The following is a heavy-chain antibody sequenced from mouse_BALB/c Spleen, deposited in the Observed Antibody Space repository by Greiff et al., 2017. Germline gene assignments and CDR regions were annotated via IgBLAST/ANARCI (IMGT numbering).Heavy chain of an antibody. Sequence: EVQLVESGGGLVQPGGSRKLSCAASGFTFSSFGMHWVRQAPEKGLEWVAYISSGSSTIYYADTVKGRFTISRDNPKNTLFLQMTSLRSEDTAMYYCARGDGSRAMDYWGQGTSVTVSS. CDR2: ISSGSSTI. V-gene: IGHV5-17*02. J-gene: IGHJ4*01. CDR1: GFTFSSFG. CDR3: ARGDGSRAMDY. D-gene: IGHD1-1*01.